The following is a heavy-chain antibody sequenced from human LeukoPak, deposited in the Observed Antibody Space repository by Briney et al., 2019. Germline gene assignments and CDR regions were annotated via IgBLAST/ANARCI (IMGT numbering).Heavy chain of an antibody. Sequence: GGSLRLSWSASGFTLSAYTVSWGRQAPGKGLEWVSSITSSGADMYYADSVKGRFTVSGDNAKHSLYLQMNSLRAEDTAVYYCPTTIASGGSASYYYLDYGGQGTLVTVSP. J-gene: IGHJ4*02. CDR2: ITSSGADM. CDR1: GFTLSAYT. V-gene: IGHV3-21*01. CDR3: PTTIASGGSASYYYLDY. D-gene: IGHD3-10*01.